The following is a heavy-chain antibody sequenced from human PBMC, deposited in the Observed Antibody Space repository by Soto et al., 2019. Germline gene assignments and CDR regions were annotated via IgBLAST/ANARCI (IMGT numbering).Heavy chain of an antibody. D-gene: IGHD3-9*01. CDR1: NGSVSSRSCY. V-gene: IGHV4-39*01. CDR2: IYYIGNT. Sequence: SETLSLTCIVSNGSVSSRSCYWGWIRQTPGKGLEGIGSIYYIGNTNYTPSLKSRVTISVDTSKTQFSLKLSSVTAADTAVYYCARIGVGRYFDWLTFGYWGQGTLVTVSS. CDR3: ARIGVGRYFDWLTFGY. J-gene: IGHJ4*02.